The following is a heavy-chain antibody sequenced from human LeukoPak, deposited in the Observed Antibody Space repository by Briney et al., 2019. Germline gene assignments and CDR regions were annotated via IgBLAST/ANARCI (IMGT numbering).Heavy chain of an antibody. Sequence: SETLSLTCTVSGGSFSSYYWSWIRQPPGKGLEWIGYIYYSGSTNYNPSLKSRVTISVDTSKNPFSLKLTSVTAADTTVYYCARLVGDSSGYYYRSNYFDYWGQGTLVTVSS. D-gene: IGHD3-22*01. V-gene: IGHV4-59*08. CDR2: IYYSGST. J-gene: IGHJ4*02. CDR3: ARLVGDSSGYYYRSNYFDY. CDR1: GGSFSSYY.